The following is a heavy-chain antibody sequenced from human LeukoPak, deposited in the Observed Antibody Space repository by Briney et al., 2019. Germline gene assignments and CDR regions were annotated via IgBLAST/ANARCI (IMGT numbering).Heavy chain of an antibody. CDR2: ISYDGSNK. Sequence: GGSLRLSCAASGFTFSNYAMHWVRQAPGKGLEWVAVISYDGSNKNYADSVKGRFTISRDNSKNTLYLQMNSLRAEDTAVYYCAREDTCDSWGQGPLVSVSS. CDR1: GFTFSNYA. J-gene: IGHJ4*02. CDR3: AREDTCDS. V-gene: IGHV3-30-3*01.